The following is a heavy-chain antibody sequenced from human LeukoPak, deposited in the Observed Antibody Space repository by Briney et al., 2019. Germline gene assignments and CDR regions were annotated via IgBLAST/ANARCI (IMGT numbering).Heavy chain of an antibody. V-gene: IGHV3-72*01. Sequence: GGSLRLSCAASGFTFSDHYMDWVRQAPGKGLEWVGRTRNKANSYTTEYAASVKGRFTISRDDSKNPLYLQMNSLKTEDTAVYYSARPSFSTSSGNPSGYWGQGTLVTVSS. CDR1: GFTFSDHY. J-gene: IGHJ4*02. CDR2: TRNKANSYTT. D-gene: IGHD3-10*01. CDR3: ARPSFSTSSGNPSGY.